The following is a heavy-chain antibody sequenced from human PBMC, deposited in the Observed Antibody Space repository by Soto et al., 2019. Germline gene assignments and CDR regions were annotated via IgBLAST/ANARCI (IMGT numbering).Heavy chain of an antibody. D-gene: IGHD1-1*01. CDR2: INHAGST. CDR3: ARQSGPAYRYGMDI. CDR1: GGSFSGYY. V-gene: IGHV4-34*02. Sequence: QMQLQQWGAGLLKASETLSLTCSVSGGSFSGYYLAWIRQPPGKGLEWIGEINHAGSTKYHPSLKSRGFLSVDLSNTPFSLRLSSVTAADTAVYFCARQSGPAYRYGMDIWGQGTTVTVSS. J-gene: IGHJ6*02.